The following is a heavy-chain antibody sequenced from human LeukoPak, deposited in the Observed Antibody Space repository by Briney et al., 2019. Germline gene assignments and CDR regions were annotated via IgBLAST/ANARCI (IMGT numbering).Heavy chain of an antibody. Sequence: SETLARDPTVSGGSIISISSYWGWIRQPPGKGLAWLGSIYHSGSTYDNPSLKSRVTISVDRSKNQFSLKLSSVTAADTAVYYCARLYYNSREYYCFDRWEHALLVTVSS. CDR1: GGSIISISSY. CDR2: IYHSGST. J-gene: IGHJ5*02. V-gene: IGHV4-39*01. D-gene: IGHD2/OR15-2a*01. CDR3: ARLYYNSREYYCFDR.